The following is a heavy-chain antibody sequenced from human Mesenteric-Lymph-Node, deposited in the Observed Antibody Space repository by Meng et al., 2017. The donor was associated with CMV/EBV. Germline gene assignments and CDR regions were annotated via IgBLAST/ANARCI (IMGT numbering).Heavy chain of an antibody. V-gene: IGHV3-9*01. D-gene: IGHD2-2*01. CDR1: GFTFDDYA. CDR3: ARALFCRTTSCYSNWFDT. CDR2: ISWKSGSE. J-gene: IGHJ5*01. Sequence: GGSLRLSCAASGFTFDDYAMHWVRQAPGKGLEWVSTISWKSGSEAYAESVKGRFTISRDNAKNTLYLQMNSLRADDTAMYYCARALFCRTTSCYSNWFDTWGQGALVTVSS.